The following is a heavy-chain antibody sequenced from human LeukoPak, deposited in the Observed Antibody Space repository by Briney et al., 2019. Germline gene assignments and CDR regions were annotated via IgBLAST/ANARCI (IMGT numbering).Heavy chain of an antibody. D-gene: IGHD3-3*02. CDR1: GYTFTGYY. V-gene: IGHV1-2*02. CDR2: INPNSGGT. J-gene: IGHJ5*02. Sequence: ASVKVSCKASGYTFTGYYMHWVRQAPGQGLEWMGWINPNSGGTSYGQKFQGRVTMTRDTSISTAYMELSSLRSEDTAVYYCARATIALHWFDPWGQGTLVTVSS. CDR3: ARATIALHWFDP.